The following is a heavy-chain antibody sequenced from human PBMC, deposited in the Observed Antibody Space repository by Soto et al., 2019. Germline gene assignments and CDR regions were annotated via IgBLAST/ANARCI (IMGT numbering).Heavy chain of an antibody. J-gene: IGHJ3*02. CDR2: IREDGKEI. CDR3: GTDQWGGAFDI. V-gene: IGHV3-7*01. Sequence: SGGSLRLSCAASGFTLSSYWMAWVRQTPGKGLEFVANIREDGKEINYVDSVKGRFTISRDNAKNSLFLQMNSLRDDDTAVYYCGTDQWGGAFDIGGQGTMVTVSS. D-gene: IGHD3-10*01. CDR1: GFTLSSYW.